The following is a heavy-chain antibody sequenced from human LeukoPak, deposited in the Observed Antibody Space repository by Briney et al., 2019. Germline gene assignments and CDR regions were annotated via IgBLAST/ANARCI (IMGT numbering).Heavy chain of an antibody. J-gene: IGHJ3*02. D-gene: IGHD2-2*01. Sequence: ASVKVSCKASGYTFTSYYMHWVRQAPGQGLEWMGIINPSGGSTSYAQKFQGRVTMTRDTSTSTVYMELSSLRSEDTAVYYCATAGVVVPAAPYYDAFDIWGQGTMVTVSS. CDR2: INPSGGST. V-gene: IGHV1-46*01. CDR1: GYTFTSYY. CDR3: ATAGVVVPAAPYYDAFDI.